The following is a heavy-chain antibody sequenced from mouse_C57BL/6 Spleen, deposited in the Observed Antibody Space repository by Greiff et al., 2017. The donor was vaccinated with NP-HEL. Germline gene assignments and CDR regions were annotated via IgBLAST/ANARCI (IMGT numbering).Heavy chain of an antibody. CDR2: IYPGSGST. J-gene: IGHJ3*01. CDR3: ARSYCYGNGSWFDY. V-gene: IGHV1-55*01. D-gene: IGHD2-1*01. Sequence: QVQLQQPGAELVKPGASVKMSCKASGYTFTSYWITWVKQRPGQGLEWIGDIYPGSGSTNYNEKFKSKATLTVDTSSSTAYMQLSSLTSEDSAVYYCARSYCYGNGSWFDYWGQGTTLTVSA. CDR1: GYTFTSYW.